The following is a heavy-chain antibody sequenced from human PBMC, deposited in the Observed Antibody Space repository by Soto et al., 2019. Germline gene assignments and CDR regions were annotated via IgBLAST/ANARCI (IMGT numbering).Heavy chain of an antibody. CDR2: IYYSGST. V-gene: IGHV4-31*03. CDR1: GGSISSGGYY. Sequence: SETLSLTCTVSGGSISSGGYYWSWIRQHPGKGLEWIGYIYYSGSTYYNPSLKSRVTISVDTSKNQFSLKLSSVTAADTAVYYCAKTGNDYGDYNDYWGQGTLVTVSS. J-gene: IGHJ4*02. D-gene: IGHD4-17*01. CDR3: AKTGNDYGDYNDY.